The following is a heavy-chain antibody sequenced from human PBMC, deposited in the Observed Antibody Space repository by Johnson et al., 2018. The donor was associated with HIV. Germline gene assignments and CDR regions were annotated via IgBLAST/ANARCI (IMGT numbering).Heavy chain of an antibody. CDR1: GFTFSSYD. CDR2: IGTAGDT. J-gene: IGHJ3*02. CDR3: ARGLSSGYLMDAFDI. Sequence: EVQLVESGGGLVQPGGSLRLSCAASGFTFSSYDMHWVRQATGKGLEWVSAIGTAGDTYYPGSVKGRFTISRENAKNSLYLQMNSLRAGDTAVYYCARGLSSGYLMDAFDIWGQGTMVTVSS. V-gene: IGHV3-13*01. D-gene: IGHD3-22*01.